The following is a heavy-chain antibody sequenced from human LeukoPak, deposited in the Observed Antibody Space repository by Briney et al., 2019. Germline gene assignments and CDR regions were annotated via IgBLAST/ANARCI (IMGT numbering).Heavy chain of an antibody. Sequence: ASVRLSCKASVYTFTSYDINRVRQAAGQGLEGRGWRNPNSGNTGYAQKSQGRVTMPRNTSMSTAYMELSSLRSEDTGVYYWARGGATFYYGMDVWGQGTTVTVSS. CDR1: VYTFTSYD. J-gene: IGHJ6*02. V-gene: IGHV1-8*01. CDR2: RNPNSGNT. CDR3: ARGGATFYYGMDV. D-gene: IGHD1-26*01.